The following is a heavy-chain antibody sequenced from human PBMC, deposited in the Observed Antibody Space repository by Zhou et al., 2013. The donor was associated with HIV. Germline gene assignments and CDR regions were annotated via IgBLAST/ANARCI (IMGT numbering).Heavy chain of an antibody. CDR3: ARQSWQVASSGAFDI. CDR1: GGTFISYA. Sequence: QVQVVQSGAEVKKPGSSVKVSCEASGGTFISYAISWVRQAPGQGLQWMGGIIPRFGTTNYAQKFQGRVTITTDESTSTAYMELSSLRSEDTAVYYCARQSWQVASSGAFDIWGQGTMVTVSS. V-gene: IGHV1-69*05. CDR2: IIPRFGTT. J-gene: IGHJ3*02. D-gene: IGHD6-6*01.